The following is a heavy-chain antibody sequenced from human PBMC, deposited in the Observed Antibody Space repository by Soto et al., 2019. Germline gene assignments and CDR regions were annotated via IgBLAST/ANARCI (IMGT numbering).Heavy chain of an antibody. CDR3: ARVTGATRAEF. Sequence: QVQLQESGPGLVKPLQTLSLTCTVSGGSISSSGYYWTWIRQHPGKGLEWIGYIYYTGSTYYNPSLRSPLSISVDTSKNQFSLELISATAADTAVYYCARVTGATRAEFWGLGTLVTVSS. J-gene: IGHJ4*02. CDR2: IYYTGST. CDR1: GGSISSSGYY. V-gene: IGHV4-31*01. D-gene: IGHD3-10*01.